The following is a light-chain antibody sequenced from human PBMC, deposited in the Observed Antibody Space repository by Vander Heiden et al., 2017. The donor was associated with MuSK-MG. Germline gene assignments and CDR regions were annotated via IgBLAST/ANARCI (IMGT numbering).Light chain of an antibody. J-gene: IGKJ4*01. V-gene: IGKV1-33*01. Sequence: DIQMTQSPSSLSASVGDRVTITCQASQDISNYLNWYQQKPGKDPKLLIYDASNLETGVPSRFSGSGSGTDFTFTISSLQPEDIATYYCQQDDNLPKTFGGGTKVEIK. CDR3: QQDDNLPKT. CDR1: QDISNY. CDR2: DAS.